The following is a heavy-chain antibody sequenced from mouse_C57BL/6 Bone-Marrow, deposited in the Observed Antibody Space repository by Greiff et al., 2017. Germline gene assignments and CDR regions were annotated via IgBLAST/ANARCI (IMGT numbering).Heavy chain of an antibody. CDR1: GYTFTSYT. CDR3: APGGDTLDY. D-gene: IGHD5-1-1*01. CDR2: INPSSGYT. J-gene: IGHJ2*01. V-gene: IGHV1-4*01. Sequence: VMLVESGAELARPGASVKMSCKASGYTFTSYTMHWVQQRPGQGLEWIGYINPSSGYTKYNQKFKDKATLTADNASSTAYMQLSSLTSEDAAVYYCAPGGDTLDYWGQGTTLTVSS.